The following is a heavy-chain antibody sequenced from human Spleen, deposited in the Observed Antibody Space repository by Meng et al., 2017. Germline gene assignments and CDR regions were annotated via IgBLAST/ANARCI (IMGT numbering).Heavy chain of an antibody. J-gene: IGHJ4*02. CDR3: ARDEDISAAGKLFGDY. V-gene: IGHV1-2*06. CDR2: IDPNNDHT. CDR1: GYTCAAYW. D-gene: IGHD6-25*01. Sequence: QVQLVQSGTEVKKPGASVKLSCKPSGYTCAAYWIHWLRQAPGQGLEWMGRIDPNNDHTQYAQNFQGRVTMTSDTSISTVYMELSGLRSDDTAMYYCARDEDISAAGKLFGDYWGQGTLVTVSS.